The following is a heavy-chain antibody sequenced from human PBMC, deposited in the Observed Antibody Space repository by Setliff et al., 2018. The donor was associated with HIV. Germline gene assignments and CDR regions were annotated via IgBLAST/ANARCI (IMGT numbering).Heavy chain of an antibody. J-gene: IGHJ4*02. CDR3: ALASIVSTARWNH. Sequence: GASVKVSCKASGYTFTGYYVHWVRQAPGQGPEWMGWINGNSGGTNYAQSFQGRVTMTRDTSISTAYMDLSSLTSDDTAVYYCALASIVSTARWNHWGRGTTVTVSS. D-gene: IGHD1-26*01. CDR1: GYTFTGYY. CDR2: INGNSGGT. V-gene: IGHV1-2*02.